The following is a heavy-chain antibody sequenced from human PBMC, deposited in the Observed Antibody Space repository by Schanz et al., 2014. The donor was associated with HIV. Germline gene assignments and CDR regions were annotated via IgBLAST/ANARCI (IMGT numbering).Heavy chain of an antibody. J-gene: IGHJ6*02. V-gene: IGHV1-8*01. D-gene: IGHD3-16*02. CDR2: MNPNSGNT. CDR3: ARARYDYVWGSYRPFYYGLDV. Sequence: QVQLVQSGAEVKKPGASVKVSCKASGYTFINYDIHWVRQASGLGLEWMGWMNPNSGNTGYAQKFQGRVTMTRNTSISTAYMELSSLRSEDTAVYYCARARYDYVWGSYRPFYYGLDVWGQGTTVTVSS. CDR1: GYTFINYD.